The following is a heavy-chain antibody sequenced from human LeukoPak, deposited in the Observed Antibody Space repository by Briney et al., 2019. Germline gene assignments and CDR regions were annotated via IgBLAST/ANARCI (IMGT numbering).Heavy chain of an antibody. Sequence: SETLSLTCTVSGGSISSSSYYWGWIRQPPGKGLEWIGSIYYSGSTYYNPSLKSRVTISVDTSKNQFSLKLSSVTAADTAVYYCARLYGEIATIPGGVPGVGALGFDYWGQGTLVTVSS. D-gene: IGHD5-24*01. J-gene: IGHJ4*02. CDR2: IYYSGST. CDR3: ARLYGEIATIPGGVPGVGALGFDY. V-gene: IGHV4-39*07. CDR1: GGSISSSSYY.